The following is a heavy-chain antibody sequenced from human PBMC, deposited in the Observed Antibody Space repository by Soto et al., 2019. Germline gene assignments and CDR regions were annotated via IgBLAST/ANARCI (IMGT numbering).Heavy chain of an antibody. Sequence: SETLSLTCAVSGGSISSGGYSWSWIRQPPGKGLEWIGYIYHSGSTYYNPSLKSRVTISVDRSENQFSLKLSSVTAADTAVYYCARFYYDSSGYTFDSWGQGTLVTVSS. D-gene: IGHD3-22*01. V-gene: IGHV4-30-2*01. CDR1: GGSISSGGYS. CDR3: ARFYYDSSGYTFDS. J-gene: IGHJ4*02. CDR2: IYHSGST.